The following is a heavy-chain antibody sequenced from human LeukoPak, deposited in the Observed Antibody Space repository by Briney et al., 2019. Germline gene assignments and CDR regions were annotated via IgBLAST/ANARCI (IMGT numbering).Heavy chain of an antibody. CDR1: GFTFSNYW. J-gene: IGHJ6*03. CDR3: VRDNYYYMDV. Sequence: GGSLILSCADSGFTFSNYWMTWVRQAPGKGLEWVANIKQDGSQKYYVDSVKGRFTISRDNAKNSLYLQMNSLRAEDTAVYYCVRDNYYYMDVWGKGTTVTVSS. V-gene: IGHV3-7*01. CDR2: IKQDGSQK.